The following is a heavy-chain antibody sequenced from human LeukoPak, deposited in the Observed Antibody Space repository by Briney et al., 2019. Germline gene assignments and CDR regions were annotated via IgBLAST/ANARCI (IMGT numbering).Heavy chain of an antibody. CDR3: SRGPEWPTPGYFDL. Sequence: SVTLSLTCTVSRGSINNYYWSWIRQPPGKGLEWIGYIYSTGSTNYNPSLNSRVTISVDTSKNMFSLNLRSATAADTAVYYCSRGPEWPTPGYFDLWGRGTLVTVSS. D-gene: IGHD3-3*01. V-gene: IGHV4-59*01. J-gene: IGHJ2*01. CDR2: IYSTGST. CDR1: RGSINNYY.